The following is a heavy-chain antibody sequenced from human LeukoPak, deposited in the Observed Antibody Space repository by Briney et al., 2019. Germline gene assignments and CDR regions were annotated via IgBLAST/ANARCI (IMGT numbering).Heavy chain of an antibody. V-gene: IGHV1-2*02. CDR3: ATQRGSYLWGTDFDY. D-gene: IGHD3-16*01. CDR2: INPNSGDT. CDR1: GYTFTAYY. J-gene: IGHJ4*02. Sequence: GASVKVSSTASGYTFTAYYMHWARQAPGQGLEWMGWINPNSGDTKYEKKFQGRVTMTRDTSISTASLELSRLSSDPPAVYYCATQRGSYLWGTDFDYWGQGTLVTVSS.